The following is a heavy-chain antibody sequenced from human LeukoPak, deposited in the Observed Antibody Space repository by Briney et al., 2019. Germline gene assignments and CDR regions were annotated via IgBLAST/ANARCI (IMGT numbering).Heavy chain of an antibody. CDR1: GFTFSTYA. J-gene: IGHJ4*02. Sequence: GSLRLSCAAPGFTFSTYAMSWVRQAPGKGLEWVSAISGSGGSTYYADSVKGRFTISRDNSKNTLYLQMNSLRAEDTAVYYCAKAVAAAANPSLFDSWGQGTLVTVSS. CDR3: AKAVAAAANPSLFDS. V-gene: IGHV3-23*01. D-gene: IGHD6-13*01. CDR2: ISGSGGST.